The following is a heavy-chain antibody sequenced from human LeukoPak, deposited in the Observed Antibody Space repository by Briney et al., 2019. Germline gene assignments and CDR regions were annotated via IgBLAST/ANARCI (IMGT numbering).Heavy chain of an antibody. Sequence: GGSLRLSCAASGFSFSNYWMTWVRQAPGKGLEWVANINQDGSKEYYMDSVRARFTISRDNAKSSLSLQMNSLRVEDTAVYYCVRDGGVTGYDLLDYWGQGNLVTVSS. CDR2: INQDGSKE. D-gene: IGHD5-12*01. V-gene: IGHV3-7*01. CDR1: GFSFSNYW. CDR3: VRDGGVTGYDLLDY. J-gene: IGHJ4*02.